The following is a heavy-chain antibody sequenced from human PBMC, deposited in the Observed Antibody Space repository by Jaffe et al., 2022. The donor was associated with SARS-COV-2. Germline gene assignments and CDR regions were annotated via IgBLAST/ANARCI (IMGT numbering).Heavy chain of an antibody. V-gene: IGHV4-59*01. D-gene: IGHD3-16*02. CDR2: IYYTGGT. Sequence: QVQLQESGPGLVKPSETLSLTCTVSGDSLSSYYWSWIRQPPGKGLEWIGHIYYTGGTRYNPSLKSRGTISVDTSKNQFSLKLTSLTAADTAVYYCARLSSRRFDPWGQGTLVTVSS. J-gene: IGHJ5*02. CDR3: ARLSSRRFDP. CDR1: GDSLSSYY.